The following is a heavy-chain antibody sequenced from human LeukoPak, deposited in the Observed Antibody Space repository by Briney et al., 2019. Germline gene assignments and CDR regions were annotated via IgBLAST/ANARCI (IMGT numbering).Heavy chain of an antibody. D-gene: IGHD2-8*01. CDR2: IGTGGSTI. Sequence: GGSLRLSCAASGFNFRDAAMTWVRQAPGKGLEWVSYIGTGGSTIYYADSVKGRFTISRDNAENSLYLQMNSLRAEDTAVYYCARVKYFTNGICYTRYYFEYWGQGTLVTVSS. V-gene: IGHV3-48*03. J-gene: IGHJ4*02. CDR3: ARVKYFTNGICYTRYYFEY. CDR1: GFNFRDAA.